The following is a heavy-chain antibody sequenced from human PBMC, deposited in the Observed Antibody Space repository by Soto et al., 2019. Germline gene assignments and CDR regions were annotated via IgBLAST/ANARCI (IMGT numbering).Heavy chain of an antibody. Sequence: EVQLLESGGDLVQPGGSLRLSCAVSGFTFSSYVMTWVRQAPGKGLEWVSTISAGGDITHYADSVKGRFTISRDNPKKTLYLPMNSLRAEDTAVYYCVKDRDQCNGDTCYRWFDPWDQGTLVTVSS. J-gene: IGHJ5*02. CDR3: VKDRDQCNGDTCYRWFDP. D-gene: IGHD2-15*01. CDR2: ISAGGDIT. CDR1: GFTFSSYV. V-gene: IGHV3-23*01.